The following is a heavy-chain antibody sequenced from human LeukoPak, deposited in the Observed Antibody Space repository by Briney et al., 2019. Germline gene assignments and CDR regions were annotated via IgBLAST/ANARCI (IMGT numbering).Heavy chain of an antibody. J-gene: IGHJ4*02. CDR3: ARDELITIFGVVTYPFDY. Sequence: ASVKVSCKASGGTFSSYAISWVRQAPGQGLEWMGRIIPILGIANYAQKFQGRVTITADKSTSTAYMELSSLRSEDTAVYYCARDELITIFGVVTYPFDYWGQGTLVTVSS. V-gene: IGHV1-69*04. CDR1: GGTFSSYA. CDR2: IIPILGIA. D-gene: IGHD3-3*01.